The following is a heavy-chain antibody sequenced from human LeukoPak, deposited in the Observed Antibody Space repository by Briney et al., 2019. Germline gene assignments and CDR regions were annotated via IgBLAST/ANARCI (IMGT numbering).Heavy chain of an antibody. CDR3: ARLSTAVADSDY. J-gene: IGHJ4*02. D-gene: IGHD6-13*01. Sequence: GGSLRLSCAASGFTFSSYWMSWVRQAPGKGLEWVANINKDGSDKYYVDSVKGRFTISRGNAKNSLYLQMNSLRAEDTAVYYCARLSTAVADSDYWGQGTLVTVSS. CDR1: GFTFSSYW. CDR2: INKDGSDK. V-gene: IGHV3-7*01.